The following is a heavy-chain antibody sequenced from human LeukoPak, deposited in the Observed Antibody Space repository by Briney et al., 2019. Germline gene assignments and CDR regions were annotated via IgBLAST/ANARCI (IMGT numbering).Heavy chain of an antibody. CDR1: GGSISSYY. CDR2: IYYSGST. D-gene: IGHD5-18*01. J-gene: IGHJ4*02. Sequence: SETLSLTCTVSGGSISSYYWSWIRQPPGKGLEWIGYIYYSGSTNYNPSLKSRVTISVDTSKNQSSLKLSSVTAADTAVYYCARADGYSYGIFDYWGQGTLVTVSS. CDR3: ARADGYSYGIFDY. V-gene: IGHV4-59*01.